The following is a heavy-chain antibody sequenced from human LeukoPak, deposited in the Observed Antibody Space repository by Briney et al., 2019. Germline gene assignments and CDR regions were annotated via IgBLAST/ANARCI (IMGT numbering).Heavy chain of an antibody. CDR1: GLTFSSYA. CDR2: ISYSGGST. Sequence: GGSLRLSCAASGLTFSSYAMNWVRQAPGKGLEWVSTISYSGGSTYYVDSVKGRFTISRDNSENTLYLQLNSLRAADTAVYYCARDRNSGFDYWGQGTLVTVSS. J-gene: IGHJ4*02. D-gene: IGHD3-10*01. V-gene: IGHV3-23*01. CDR3: ARDRNSGFDY.